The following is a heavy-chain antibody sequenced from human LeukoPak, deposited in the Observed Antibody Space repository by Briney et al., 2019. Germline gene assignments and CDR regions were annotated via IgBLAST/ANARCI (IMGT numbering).Heavy chain of an antibody. CDR1: GFTFSTYS. Sequence: GGSLRLSCAASGFTFSTYSMNWVRQAPGKGLEWVSSIGGSSRSMYYADSVKGRFTISRDNARNSLFLQMNSLRAEDTAVYYCARELDEGFDYWGQGTLVTVSS. D-gene: IGHD3-9*01. CDR2: IGGSSRSM. V-gene: IGHV3-21*01. CDR3: ARELDEGFDY. J-gene: IGHJ4*02.